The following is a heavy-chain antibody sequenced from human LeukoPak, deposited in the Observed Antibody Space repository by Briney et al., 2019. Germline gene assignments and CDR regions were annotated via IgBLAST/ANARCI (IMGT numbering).Heavy chain of an antibody. CDR3: ARGGYNWNYVGDGMDV. Sequence: GGSLRLSCAAPGFTFSSYWMHWVRQAPGMGLVWVSRINSDGSSTNYADSVKGRFTISRDNAKNTLFLQMNSLRAEDTAVYYCARGGYNWNYVGDGMDVWGQGTTVTVSS. CDR1: GFTFSSYW. J-gene: IGHJ6*02. CDR2: INSDGSST. V-gene: IGHV3-74*01. D-gene: IGHD1-7*01.